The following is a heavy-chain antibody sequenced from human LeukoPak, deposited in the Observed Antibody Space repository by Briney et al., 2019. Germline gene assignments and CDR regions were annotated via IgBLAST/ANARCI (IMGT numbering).Heavy chain of an antibody. CDR2: IYYSGST. CDR1: GVSISNYY. Sequence: SETLSLTCTVSGVSISNYYWSWIRQPPGKGLEWIGYIYYSGSTNYNPSLKSRVTISVDTSKNQFSLKLSSVTAADTAVYYCARVDYGSGSYRFDPWGQGTLVTVSS. CDR3: ARVDYGSGSYRFDP. J-gene: IGHJ5*02. V-gene: IGHV4-59*01. D-gene: IGHD3-10*01.